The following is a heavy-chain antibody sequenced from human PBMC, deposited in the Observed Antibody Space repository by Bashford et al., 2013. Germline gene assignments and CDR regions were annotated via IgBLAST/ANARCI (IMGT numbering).Heavy chain of an antibody. J-gene: IGHJ3*02. CDR1: GFTFSNYW. CDR2: IKQDGSAT. Sequence: GGSLRLSCVVSGFTFSNYWMTWVRQAPGKGLEWVANIKQDGSATNYVDSVKGRFTISRDNAKNSLYLQMNSLRAEDTAVYFCVRDHSVYISAWYDAFDIWGQGTMVTVSS. V-gene: IGHV3-7*05. CDR3: VRDHSVYISAWYDAFDI. D-gene: IGHD6-19*01.